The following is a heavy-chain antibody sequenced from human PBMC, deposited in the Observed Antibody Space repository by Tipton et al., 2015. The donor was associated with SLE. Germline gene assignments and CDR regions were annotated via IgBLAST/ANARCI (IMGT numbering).Heavy chain of an antibody. J-gene: IGHJ3*01. Sequence: TLSLTCAVYGGSFSGYYWSWIRQPPGKGLEWVGEINHSGSTNYNPSLKSRVTISVDTSKNHFSLKLSSVTAADTAVYYCARPGVAYGGYGAWADWGQGTMLTVSS. CDR1: GGSFSGYY. V-gene: IGHV4-34*01. CDR2: INHSGST. CDR3: ARPGVAYGGYGAWAD. D-gene: IGHD5-12*01.